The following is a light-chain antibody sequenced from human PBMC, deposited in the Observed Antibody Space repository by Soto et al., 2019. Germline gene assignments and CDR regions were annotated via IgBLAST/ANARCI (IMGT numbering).Light chain of an antibody. V-gene: IGKV1-17*01. CDR1: QGIGND. J-gene: IGKJ4*01. CDR2: ATS. CDR3: LHHNTYPLS. Sequence: DIQMTQSPSFLFASVGDRVTITCRASQGIGNDLGWYQQKPGKAPRRLIYATSSLQSGVPSRFSGSGSGTEFTLTISSLQPEDFASYYCLHHNTYPLSFGGGTKVEIK.